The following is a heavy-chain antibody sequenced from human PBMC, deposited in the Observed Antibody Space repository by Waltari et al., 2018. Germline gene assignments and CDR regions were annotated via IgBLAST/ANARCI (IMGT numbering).Heavy chain of an antibody. V-gene: IGHV4-4*07. D-gene: IGHD3-16*01. CDR3: ARDVLRVLGMNHDGLDV. CDR2: VYSSGTT. Sequence: QVQLQESGPGLVKPSETLSLTCAVSGASISKYYWSWIRQPAGKGLEWIGRVYSSGTTKYNPSLKSRVTMSVDTSKNQLSLSLTSVTAADTAIYYCARDVLRVLGMNHDGLDVWGQGTLVTVSS. J-gene: IGHJ3*01. CDR1: GASISKYY.